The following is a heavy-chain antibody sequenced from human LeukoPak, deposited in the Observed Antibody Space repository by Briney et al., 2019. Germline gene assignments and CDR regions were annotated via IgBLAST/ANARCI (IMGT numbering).Heavy chain of an antibody. D-gene: IGHD6-13*01. V-gene: IGHV4-59*01. J-gene: IGHJ6*02. Sequence: SETLSLTCTVSGGSISSYYWSWIRQPPGKGLEWIGYIYYSGSTNYNPSLKSRVTISVDTSKNQFSLKLSSVTAADTAVYYCAREERYSRSWGLPYYYYGMDVWGQGTTVTVSS. CDR2: IYYSGST. CDR3: AREERYSRSWGLPYYYYGMDV. CDR1: GGSISSYY.